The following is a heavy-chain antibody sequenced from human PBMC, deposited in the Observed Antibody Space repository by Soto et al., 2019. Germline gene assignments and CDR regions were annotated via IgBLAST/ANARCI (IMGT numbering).Heavy chain of an antibody. CDR2: MNPHSGDT. J-gene: IGHJ4*02. CDR3: ARQQAMDY. V-gene: IGHV1-8*01. CDR1: GYTFVNYE. Sequence: QVQLVQSGAEVKKPGASVKVSCKASGYTFVNYEINWVRQATGQGLEWLGWMNPHSGDTFYAQNFQGRVTMTRNTSITTAYMELNSLKSEDTAVYYCARQQAMDYLGQGTLVTVSS.